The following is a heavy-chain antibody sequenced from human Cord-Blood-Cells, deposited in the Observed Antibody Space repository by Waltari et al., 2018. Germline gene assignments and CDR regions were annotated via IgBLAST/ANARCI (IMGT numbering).Heavy chain of an antibody. J-gene: IGHJ2*01. CDR1: GFTFSNLW. V-gene: IGHV3-15*01. CDR2: IKSKTEGGTT. CDR3: TTEPEYFDL. Sequence: EVQLVEAVVGLVSLGGSLRLSWAAAGFTFSNLWMSWVRQSPGKGLEWVGRIKSKTEGGTTDYAAPVKGRFTISRDDSKNTLYLQMNSLKTEDTAVYYCTTEPEYFDLWGRGTLVTVSS.